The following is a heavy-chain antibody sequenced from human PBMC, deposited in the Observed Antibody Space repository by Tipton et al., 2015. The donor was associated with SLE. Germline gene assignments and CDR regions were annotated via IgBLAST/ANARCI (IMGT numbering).Heavy chain of an antibody. CDR3: ARGESDYYGSGSPWSWFDP. CDR1: GGSFSGYY. D-gene: IGHD3-10*01. Sequence: LRLSCAVYGGSFSGYYWSWIRQPPGKGLEWIGEINHSGSTNYNLSLKSRVTISVDTSKNQFSLKLSSVTAADTAVYYCARGESDYYGSGSPWSWFDPWGQGTLVTVSS. V-gene: IGHV4-34*01. J-gene: IGHJ5*02. CDR2: INHSGST.